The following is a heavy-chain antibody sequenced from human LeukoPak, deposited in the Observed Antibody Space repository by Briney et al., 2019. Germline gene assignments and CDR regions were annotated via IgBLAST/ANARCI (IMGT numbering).Heavy chain of an antibody. CDR1: GVTFSSYE. CDR3: ARDEWMARGVIPCYYGMDV. V-gene: IGHV3-48*03. J-gene: IGHJ6*02. CDR2: ISSSGSTI. D-gene: IGHD3-10*01. Sequence: GGSLRLSCAASGVTFSSYEMNWVRQAPGEGLEWVSYISSSGSTIYYADSVKGRFTISRDNAKNSLYLQMNSLRAEDTAVYYCARDEWMARGVIPCYYGMDVWGQGTTVTVSS.